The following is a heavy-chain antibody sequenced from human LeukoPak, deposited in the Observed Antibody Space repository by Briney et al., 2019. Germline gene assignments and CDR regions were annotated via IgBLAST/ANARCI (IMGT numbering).Heavy chain of an antibody. V-gene: IGHV1-18*01. CDR1: GYTFTIYG. CDR3: ARDDRRNWFDP. CDR2: ISAYNGNT. J-gene: IGHJ5*02. Sequence: ASVKVSCKASGYTFTIYGISCVRPAPGQGLGWMGWISAYNGNTNYAQKLQGRVTMTTDTSTSTAYMELRSLRPDDTAVYYCARDDRRNWFDPWGQGTLVTVSS.